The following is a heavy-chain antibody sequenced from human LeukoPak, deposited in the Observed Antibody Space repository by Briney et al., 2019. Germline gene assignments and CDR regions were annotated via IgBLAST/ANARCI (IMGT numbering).Heavy chain of an antibody. CDR3: AKDRSSSWTSYYFDF. Sequence: PGGALRLSCAASGFTFSSYAMSWVRQAPGKGLEWVSGISGSGGGTYYADSVKGRFTSSRDNSKNTLYLQMNSLRAEDTAVYYCAKDRSSSWTSYYFDFWGQGTLVTVSS. J-gene: IGHJ4*02. V-gene: IGHV3-23*01. D-gene: IGHD6-13*01. CDR1: GFTFSSYA. CDR2: ISGSGGGT.